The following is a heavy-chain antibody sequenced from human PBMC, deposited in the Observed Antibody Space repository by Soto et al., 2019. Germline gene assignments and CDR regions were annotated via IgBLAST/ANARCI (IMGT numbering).Heavy chain of an antibody. CDR1: GGSISSGGYY. D-gene: IGHD6-13*01. CDR3: ARSTRVIGIAAAPTNWFDL. J-gene: IGHJ5*02. V-gene: IGHV4-31*03. Sequence: PSETLSLTCTVSGGSISSGGYYWGWIRQHPGKGLEWIGYIYYSGSTYYNPSLKSRVTISVDTSKNQFSLKLSSVTAADTAVYYCARSTRVIGIAAAPTNWFDLWGQGTLVTVSS. CDR2: IYYSGST.